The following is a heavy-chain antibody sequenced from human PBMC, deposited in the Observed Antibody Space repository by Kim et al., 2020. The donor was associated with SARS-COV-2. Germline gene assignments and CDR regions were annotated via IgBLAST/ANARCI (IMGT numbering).Heavy chain of an antibody. CDR1: GGSISSYY. V-gene: IGHV4-59*01. D-gene: IGHD2-15*01. CDR3: ARGLVGYCSGGSCYWFDP. CDR2: IYYSGST. Sequence: SETLSLTCTVSGGSISSYYWSWIRQPPGKGLEWIGYIYYSGSTNYNPSLKSRVTISVDMSKNQFSLKLSSVTAADTAVYYCARGLVGYCSGGSCYWFDPWGQGTLVTVSS. J-gene: IGHJ5*02.